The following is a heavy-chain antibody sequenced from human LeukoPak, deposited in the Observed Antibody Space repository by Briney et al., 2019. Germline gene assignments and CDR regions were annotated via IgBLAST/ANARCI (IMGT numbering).Heavy chain of an antibody. CDR3: ARDDDYCDSSGSSEAARG. CDR1: GGSISSSNW. J-gene: IGHJ4*02. V-gene: IGHV4-4*02. Sequence: SETLSLTCAVSGGSISSSNWWNWVRQPPGKGLEWIGQIYHSGSTNYNPSLKSRVTISVDTSKNQFSLKLSSVTAADTAVYYCARDDDYCDSSGSSEAARGWGQGTLVTVSS. D-gene: IGHD3-22*01. CDR2: IYHSGST.